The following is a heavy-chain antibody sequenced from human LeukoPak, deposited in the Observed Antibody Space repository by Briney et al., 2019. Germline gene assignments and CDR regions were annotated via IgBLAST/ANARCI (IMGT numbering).Heavy chain of an antibody. CDR2: IYTSGST. V-gene: IGHV4-4*07. CDR1: GGSISSYY. J-gene: IGHJ3*02. D-gene: IGHD3-10*01. Sequence: SETLSLTCTVSGGSISSYYWSWIRQPAGKGLEWIGRIYTSGSTNYNPSLKSRVTMSVDTSKNQFSLKLSSVTAADTAVYYCARDLKVRGTYAFDIWGQGTMVTVSS. CDR3: ARDLKVRGTYAFDI.